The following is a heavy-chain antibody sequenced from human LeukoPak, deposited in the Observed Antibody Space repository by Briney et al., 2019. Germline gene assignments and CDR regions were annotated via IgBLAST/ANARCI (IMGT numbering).Heavy chain of an antibody. D-gene: IGHD2-15*01. V-gene: IGHV4-61*02. CDR3: ARIAMVAATQWFDP. CDR2: IYTSGST. Sequence: SQTLSLTCTVSGGSISSGSYYWSWIRQPAGKGLEWIGRIYTSGSTNYNPSLKSRVTISVYTSKNQFSLKLSSVTAADTAVYYCARIAMVAATQWFDPWGQGTLVTVSS. CDR1: GGSISSGSYY. J-gene: IGHJ5*02.